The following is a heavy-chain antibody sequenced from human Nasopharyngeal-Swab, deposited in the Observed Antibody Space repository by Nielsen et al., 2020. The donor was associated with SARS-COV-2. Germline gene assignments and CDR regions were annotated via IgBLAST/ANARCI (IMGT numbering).Heavy chain of an antibody. J-gene: IGHJ5*02. CDR3: ARDTGGPPNYLDP. V-gene: IGHV3-21*01. CDR1: GFTFSGYT. Sequence: GESLKISCVASGFTFSGYTMNWVRQAPGKGLEWISSISSTTPYIYYADSVKGRFTISRDNAKNSLYLQMNFLRVEDTAMYYCARDTGGPPNYLDPWGQGTLVTVSS. CDR2: ISSTTPYI. D-gene: IGHD2/OR15-2a*01.